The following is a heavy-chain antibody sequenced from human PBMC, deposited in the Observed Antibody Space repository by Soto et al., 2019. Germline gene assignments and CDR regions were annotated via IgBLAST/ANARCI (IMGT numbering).Heavy chain of an antibody. J-gene: IGHJ4*02. D-gene: IGHD2-8*01. V-gene: IGHV3-74*01. CDR1: GFTFSKYW. CDR2: ISSDGTTT. Sequence: EVQLVESGGGLVQPRKALRLSCAASGFTFSKYWMHWVRQAPGKGPVWVSYISSDGTTTDYADSVKGRFTISRDNAKNTLYLQMDSVRVEDTAVYYCAIQDCTNDVCLEAAVTVRGALEYWGQGAQVTVSS. CDR3: AIQDCTNDVCLEAAVTVRGALEY.